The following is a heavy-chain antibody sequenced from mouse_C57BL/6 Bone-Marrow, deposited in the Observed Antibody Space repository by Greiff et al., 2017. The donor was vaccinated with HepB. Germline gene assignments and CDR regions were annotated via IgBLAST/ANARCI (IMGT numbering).Heavy chain of an antibody. CDR2: ISSGGSYT. CDR1: GFTFSSYG. CDR3: ARYYYGSSQSSYFDY. J-gene: IGHJ2*01. D-gene: IGHD1-1*01. V-gene: IGHV5-6*01. Sequence: EVKVVESGGDLVKPGGSLKLSCAASGFTFSSYGMSWVRQTPDKRLEWVATISSGGSYTYYPDSVKGRFTISRDNAKNTLYLQMSSLKSEDTAMYYCARYYYGSSQSSYFDYWGQGTTLTVSS.